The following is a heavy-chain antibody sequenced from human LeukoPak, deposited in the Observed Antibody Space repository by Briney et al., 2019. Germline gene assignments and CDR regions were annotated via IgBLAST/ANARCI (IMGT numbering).Heavy chain of an antibody. V-gene: IGHV3-23*01. Sequence: GGSLRLSCAASGFTFSSYAMSWVRQAPGKGLEWVSSISASGNSTFYADSVKGRFTISRDNSKNTLYLQMNSLRAEDTAVYYCAKVFFMDYWGQGTLVTVSS. CDR3: AKVFFMDY. CDR2: ISASGNST. D-gene: IGHD2-8*01. CDR1: GFTFSSYA. J-gene: IGHJ4*02.